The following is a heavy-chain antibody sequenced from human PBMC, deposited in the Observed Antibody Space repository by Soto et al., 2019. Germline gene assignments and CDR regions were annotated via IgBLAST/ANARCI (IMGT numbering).Heavy chain of an antibody. J-gene: IGHJ5*02. D-gene: IGHD5-12*01. CDR1: GYTFTSYA. CDR3: ARCQDDIGYDLKVYNWFDP. CDR2: INAGNGNT. Sequence: ASVKVSCKASGYTFTSYAMHWVRQAPGQRLEWMGWINAGNGNTKYSQKFQGRVTITRDTSASTAYMELSSLRSEDTAVYYCARCQDDIGYDLKVYNWFDPWGQGTLVTVSS. V-gene: IGHV1-3*01.